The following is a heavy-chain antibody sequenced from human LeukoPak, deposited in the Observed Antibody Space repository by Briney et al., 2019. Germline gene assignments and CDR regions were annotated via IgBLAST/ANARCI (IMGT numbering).Heavy chain of an antibody. CDR1: GGSISSYY. D-gene: IGHD3-10*01. Sequence: SETLSLTCTVSGGSISSYYWSWIRQPPGKGLEWIGYIYCSGSTNYNPSLKSRVTISVDTSKNQFSLKLSSVTAADTGVHYCARVGAEELYYYGSGIKNGYYDYWGEGTLLSVSS. CDR3: ARVGAEELYYYGSGIKNGYYDY. V-gene: IGHV4-59*01. J-gene: IGHJ4*02. CDR2: IYCSGST.